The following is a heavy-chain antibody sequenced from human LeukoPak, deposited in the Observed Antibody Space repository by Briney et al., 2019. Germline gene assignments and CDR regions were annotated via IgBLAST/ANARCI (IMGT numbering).Heavy chain of an antibody. CDR1: GFIFSSYA. V-gene: IGHV3-23*01. Sequence: GGALRLSCAASGFIFSSYAMSWVGQAPGKGLDWVSAISGSGGSTYYADSVKGRFTISRDNSKKTLYLQMNSLRAEDTAVYYCAKDRLLWFGETFDYWGQGTLVTVSS. D-gene: IGHD3-10*01. CDR3: AKDRLLWFGETFDY. J-gene: IGHJ4*02. CDR2: ISGSGGST.